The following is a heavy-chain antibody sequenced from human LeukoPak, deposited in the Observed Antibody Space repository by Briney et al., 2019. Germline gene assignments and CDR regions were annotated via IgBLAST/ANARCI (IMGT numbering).Heavy chain of an antibody. CDR1: GGSVSSGGYS. CDR3: ASSYCRGGSCFSSMYEF. V-gene: IGHV4-30-2*01. Sequence: PSETLSLTCAVSGGSVSSGGYSWSWIRQPPGRGLEWIGYIYHNGNTYYNPSLRSRVTISLDRSKNQFSLKLESVTAADTAVHYCASSYCRGGSCFSSMYEFWGQGTLVTVSS. J-gene: IGHJ4*02. D-gene: IGHD2-15*01. CDR2: IYHNGNT.